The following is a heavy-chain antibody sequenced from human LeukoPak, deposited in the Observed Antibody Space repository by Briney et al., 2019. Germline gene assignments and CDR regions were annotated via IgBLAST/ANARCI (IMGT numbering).Heavy chain of an antibody. CDR1: EFTLNSYE. J-gene: IGHJ5*02. V-gene: IGHV3-48*03. Sequence: GCSLRLSCTAFEFTLNSYEMDWLGQAPGKGPEWVSYISASGTTIYYADSVKGRFTISRDNAKNSLYLEMNSLRAEDTAVYYCARDGKTAATPRYDLFDAWGQGALVTVSS. CDR3: ARDGKTAATPRYDLFDA. CDR2: ISASGTTI. D-gene: IGHD2-21*02.